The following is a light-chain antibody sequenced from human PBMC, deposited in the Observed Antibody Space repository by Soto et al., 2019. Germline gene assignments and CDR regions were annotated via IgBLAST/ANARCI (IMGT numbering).Light chain of an antibody. J-gene: IGLJ1*01. CDR3: NSYTSSSTHV. Sequence: QSVLTQPASVSGSPGQSITISCTGSSSDVGGHNHVSWYQQHPGKAPKLIIYEVANRPSGVSNRFSGSTSGNTASLTISGFQAEDEADYYCNSYTSSSTHVFGTGTKLTVL. CDR2: EVA. CDR1: SSDVGGHNH. V-gene: IGLV2-14*01.